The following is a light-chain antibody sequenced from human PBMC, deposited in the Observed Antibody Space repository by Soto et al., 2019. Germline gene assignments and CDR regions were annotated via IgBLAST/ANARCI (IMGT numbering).Light chain of an antibody. CDR1: QSISSW. Sequence: DIQMTQSPSTPSASDGDRVTIXXRASQSISSWLAWYQQKPGKAPXPLIYKASSLESGVPSRFSGSGSGTEFTLTISSLQPDDFATYYCQQYNSYPLTFGGGTKVDI. J-gene: IGKJ4*01. CDR3: QQYNSYPLT. V-gene: IGKV1-5*03. CDR2: KAS.